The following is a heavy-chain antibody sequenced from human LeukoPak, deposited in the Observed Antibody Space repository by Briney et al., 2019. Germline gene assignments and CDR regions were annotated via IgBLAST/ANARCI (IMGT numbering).Heavy chain of an antibody. Sequence: CETLSLTCTVSGGSISSYYWSWIRQPPGKGLEWIGYIYYSGSTNYNPSLKSRVTISIDTSKNQFSLKLSSVTAADTAVYYCARRRGDGYLDYWGQASLVTVSS. CDR1: GGSISSYY. CDR2: IYYSGST. CDR3: ARRRGDGYLDY. V-gene: IGHV4-59*08. D-gene: IGHD5-24*01. J-gene: IGHJ4*02.